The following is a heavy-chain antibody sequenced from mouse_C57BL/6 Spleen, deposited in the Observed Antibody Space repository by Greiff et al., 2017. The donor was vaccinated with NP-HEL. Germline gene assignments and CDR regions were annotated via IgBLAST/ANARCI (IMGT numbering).Heavy chain of an antibody. CDR2: IYPGSGST. D-gene: IGHD1-1*02. J-gene: IGHJ4*01. CDR1: GYAFTNYL. Sequence: QVQLQQSGAELVRPGTSVKVSCKASGYAFTNYLIEWVKQRPGQGLEWIGDIYPGSGSTNYNEKFKSKATLTVDTSSSTAYMQLSSLTSEDSAVYYCARIFCGHAMDYWGQGTSVTVSS. CDR3: ARIFCGHAMDY. V-gene: IGHV1-54*01.